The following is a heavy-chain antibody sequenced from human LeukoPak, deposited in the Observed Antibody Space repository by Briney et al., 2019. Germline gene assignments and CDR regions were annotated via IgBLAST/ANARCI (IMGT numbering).Heavy chain of an antibody. J-gene: IGHJ4*02. V-gene: IGHV1-69*04. CDR3: ASDGSEVYGGNGSDY. D-gene: IGHD4-23*01. Sequence: GSSVKVSCKASGGTFSSYAISWVRQAPGQGLEWMGRIIPILGIANYAQKFQGRVTITADKSTSTAYMELSSLRSEDTAVYYCASDGSEVYGGNGSDYWGQGTLVTVSS. CDR2: IIPILGIA. CDR1: GGTFSSYA.